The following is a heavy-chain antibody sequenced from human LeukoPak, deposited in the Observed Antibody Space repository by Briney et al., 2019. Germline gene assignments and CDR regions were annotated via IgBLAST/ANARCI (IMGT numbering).Heavy chain of an antibody. Sequence: GGSLSLSCAASGFSFSVYSMSWVRQAPGKGLEWVSGINGNGDSTFYRDSVRGRFTISRDFSKNTLYLQMRWLRAEDTALYYCAKGFGYSVYDLPDFWGQGTLVTVSS. V-gene: IGHV3-23*01. CDR2: INGNGDST. D-gene: IGHD5/OR15-5a*01. CDR3: AKGFGYSVYDLPDF. CDR1: GFSFSVYS. J-gene: IGHJ4*02.